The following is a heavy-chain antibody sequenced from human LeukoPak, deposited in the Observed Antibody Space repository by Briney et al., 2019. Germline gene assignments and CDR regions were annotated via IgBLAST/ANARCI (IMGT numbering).Heavy chain of an antibody. CDR3: ARDECPTDYDFWRNLYYYYYGMDV. CDR2: ISYDGSNK. Sequence: PGGSLRLSCAASGFTVSSNYMSWVRQAPGKGLEWVAVISYDGSNKYYADSVKGRFTISRDNSKNTLYLQMNSLRAEDTAVYYCARDECPTDYDFWRNLYYYYYGMDVWGQGTTVTVSS. V-gene: IGHV3-30-3*01. J-gene: IGHJ6*02. CDR1: GFTVSSNY. D-gene: IGHD3-3*01.